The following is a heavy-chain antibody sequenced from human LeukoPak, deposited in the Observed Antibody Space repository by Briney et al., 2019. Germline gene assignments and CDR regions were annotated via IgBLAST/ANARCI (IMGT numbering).Heavy chain of an antibody. D-gene: IGHD3-10*01. V-gene: IGHV4-59*01. J-gene: IGHJ6*03. Sequence: SETLSLPCTVFGGPISSYYGSRLRPPPGKGLEWIGYIYYRGRRNYNPSLKRRVNISVDTSKNQFSLKLSSGTAADTAVYYCARGGSTMVRGVINYYYYYYMDVWGKGTTVTVSS. CDR1: GGPISSYY. CDR2: IYYRGRR. CDR3: ARGGSTMVRGVINYYYYYYMDV.